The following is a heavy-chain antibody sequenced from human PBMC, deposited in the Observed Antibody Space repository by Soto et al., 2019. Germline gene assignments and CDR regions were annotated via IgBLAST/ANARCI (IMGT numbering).Heavy chain of an antibody. J-gene: IGHJ6*03. D-gene: IGHD2-2*01. Sequence: GGSLRLSCAASGFTFSNAWMSWVRQAPGKGLEWVGRIKSKTDGGTTDYAAPVKGRFTISRDDSKNTLYLQMNSLKTEDTAVYYCTTDLSVLPYCSSTSCTELYYYYMDVWGKGTTVTVSS. V-gene: IGHV3-15*01. CDR2: IKSKTDGGTT. CDR3: TTDLSVLPYCSSTSCTELYYYYMDV. CDR1: GFTFSNAW.